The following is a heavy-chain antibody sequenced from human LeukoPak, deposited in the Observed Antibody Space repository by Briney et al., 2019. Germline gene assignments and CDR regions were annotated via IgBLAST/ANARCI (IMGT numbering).Heavy chain of an antibody. J-gene: IGHJ5*02. V-gene: IGHV3-30*18. CDR1: GFTFSIYG. CDR3: TKEGLPSGSSWSAWFDP. D-gene: IGHD3-10*01. Sequence: GGSLRLSCAASGFTFSIYGMHWVRQAPGKGLEWVAVIGTDAKPTYYADSVKGRFTISRDNSNNTLYLEMNSLKPKDTAVYYCTKEGLPSGSSWSAWFDPWGQGTLVTVSS. CDR2: IGTDAKPT.